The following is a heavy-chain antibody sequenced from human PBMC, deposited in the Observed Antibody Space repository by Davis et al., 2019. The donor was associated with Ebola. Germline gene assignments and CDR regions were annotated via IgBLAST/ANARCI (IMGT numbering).Heavy chain of an antibody. Sequence: MPGGSLRLSCAVYGGSFSGYYWSWIRRPPGKGLEWIGEIYHSGSTNYNPSLKSRVTISVDKSKNQFSLKLSSVTAADTAVYYCASSDYEYFQHWGQGTLVTVSS. V-gene: IGHV4-34*01. CDR2: IYHSGST. CDR3: ASSDYEYFQH. D-gene: IGHD4-11*01. CDR1: GGSFSGYY. J-gene: IGHJ1*01.